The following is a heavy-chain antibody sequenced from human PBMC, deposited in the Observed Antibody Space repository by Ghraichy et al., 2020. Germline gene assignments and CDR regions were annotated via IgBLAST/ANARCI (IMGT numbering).Heavy chain of an antibody. V-gene: IGHV4-59*01. Sequence: SETLSLTCTVSGGSISSYYWNWIRQPPGTGLEWIGYIYYNGNTNYNPTLKSRVTISIDTSNNQFSLRLSSVTAADTAVYYCARGINTGHDYYYYYMDVWGKGTTVTGSS. CDR3: ARGINTGHDYYYYYMDV. CDR1: GGSISSYY. J-gene: IGHJ6*03. D-gene: IGHD2-8*02. CDR2: IYYNGNT.